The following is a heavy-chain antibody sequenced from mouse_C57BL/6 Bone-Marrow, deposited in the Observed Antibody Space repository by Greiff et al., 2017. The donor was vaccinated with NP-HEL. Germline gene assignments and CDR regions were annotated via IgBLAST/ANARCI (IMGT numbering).Heavy chain of an antibody. CDR1: GYTFTSYW. D-gene: IGHD1-1*01. J-gene: IGHJ1*03. V-gene: IGHV1-50*01. Sequence: QVQLQQPGAELVKPGASVKLSCKASGYTFTSYWMQWVKQRPGQGLEWIGEIDPSDSYTNYNQKFKGEATLTVDTSSSTAYMQLSSLTSEDSAVYYCARESFITTVVAPYWYFDVWGTGTTVTVSS. CDR2: IDPSDSYT. CDR3: ARESFITTVVAPYWYFDV.